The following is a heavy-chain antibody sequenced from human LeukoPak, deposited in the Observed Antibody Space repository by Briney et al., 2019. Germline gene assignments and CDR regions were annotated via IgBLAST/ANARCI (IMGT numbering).Heavy chain of an antibody. CDR3: AKSGSRGYSYGYGYFDY. CDR1: GFTFSSYG. V-gene: IGHV3-30*18. D-gene: IGHD5-18*01. CDR2: ISYDGSNK. J-gene: IGHJ4*02. Sequence: GGSLRLSCAASGFTFSSYGMHWVRQAPGKGLEWVAVISYDGSNKYYADSVKGRFTISRDNSKNTLYLQMNSLRAEDTAVYYCAKSGSRGYSYGYGYFDYWGQGTLVTVSS.